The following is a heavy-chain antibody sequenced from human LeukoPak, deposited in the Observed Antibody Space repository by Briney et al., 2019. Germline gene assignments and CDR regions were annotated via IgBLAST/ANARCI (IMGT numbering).Heavy chain of an antibody. D-gene: IGHD2-15*01. CDR3: ARGHPLGYCSGGSCLGSPHWFDP. CDR1: GGSFSGYY. J-gene: IGHJ5*02. CDR2: INHSGST. Sequence: SETLSLTCAVYGGSFSGYYWSWIRQPPGKGLEWIGEINHSGSTNYNPSLKSRVTISVDTSKNQFSLKLSSVTAADTAVYYCARGHPLGYCSGGSCLGSPHWFDPWGQGTLVTVSS. V-gene: IGHV4-34*01.